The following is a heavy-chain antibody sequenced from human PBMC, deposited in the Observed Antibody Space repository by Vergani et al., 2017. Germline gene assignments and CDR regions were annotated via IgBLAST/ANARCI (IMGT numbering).Heavy chain of an antibody. D-gene: IGHD2-8*02. CDR2: NYYTGIT. CDR1: GGSFNNDY. V-gene: IGHV4-59*01. CDR3: ARWWNYLDY. Sequence: QVQLQESGPGLVKPSETLSLTCIVSGGSFNNDYWSWIRQPPGKGLERIGYNYYTGITNYNTSLKSLVTISIDTSEKQFSLKVRSVTVADTAVYYCARWWNYLDYWGQGNLVTVSS. J-gene: IGHJ4*02.